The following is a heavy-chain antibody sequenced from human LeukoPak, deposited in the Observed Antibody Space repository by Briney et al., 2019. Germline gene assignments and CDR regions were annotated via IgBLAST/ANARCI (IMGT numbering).Heavy chain of an antibody. D-gene: IGHD3-22*01. Sequence: GGSLRLSCAASGFTFSSYAMSWVRQAPGKGLVWVSRINSDGSSRHYADSVKGRFTISRDNAKNTLHLQMTSLRAEDTAVYYCARGGPDSSDYSSLFDYWGRGILVTVSS. CDR1: GFTFSSYA. V-gene: IGHV3-74*01. CDR3: ARGGPDSSDYSSLFDY. CDR2: INSDGSSR. J-gene: IGHJ4*02.